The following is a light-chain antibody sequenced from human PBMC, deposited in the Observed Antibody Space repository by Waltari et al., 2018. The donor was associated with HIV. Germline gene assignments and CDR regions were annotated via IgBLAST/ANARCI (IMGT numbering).Light chain of an antibody. CDR2: EVS. CDR1: SRYISHYKY. V-gene: IGLV2-14*01. Sequence: QTPRTQPAPESVPPGQSITIYCPGTSRYISHYKYFSWYQQSPGKAPKLMIYEVSNRPSGVSNRFSGSKSGNTASLTISGLQAEDEADYYCSSYISTTTLFGTGTKVTVL. CDR3: SSYISTTTL. J-gene: IGLJ1*01.